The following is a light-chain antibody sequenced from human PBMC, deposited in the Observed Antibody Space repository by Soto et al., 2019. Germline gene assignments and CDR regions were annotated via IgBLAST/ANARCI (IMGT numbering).Light chain of an antibody. CDR1: QSVSSSY. CDR2: GAS. V-gene: IGKV3-20*01. CDR3: QQYGSSPPWT. J-gene: IGKJ1*01. Sequence: EIVLTQSPGTLSLSPGERATLSCRASQSVSSSYLGWYQQKPGQAPRLVIYGASSRATGIPDRFSGSGSGTDFPLTISRLEPEDFAVYYCQQYGSSPPWTFGQGTKVEIK.